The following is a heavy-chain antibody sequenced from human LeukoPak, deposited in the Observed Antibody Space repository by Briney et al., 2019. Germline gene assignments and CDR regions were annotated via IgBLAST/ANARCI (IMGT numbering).Heavy chain of an antibody. CDR2: MSYDGTNK. D-gene: IGHD2-15*01. Sequence: PGGSLRLSCAASGFTFSNYAMHWVRQAPGKGLEWVAVMSYDGTNKYYADSVKGRFAISRDNSKNTLYLQMNSLRAEDTAVYYCGRERVVVVATTYYYYGMDVWGKGTTVTVSS. CDR1: GFTFSNYA. J-gene: IGHJ6*04. CDR3: GRERVVVVATTYYYYGMDV. V-gene: IGHV3-30*09.